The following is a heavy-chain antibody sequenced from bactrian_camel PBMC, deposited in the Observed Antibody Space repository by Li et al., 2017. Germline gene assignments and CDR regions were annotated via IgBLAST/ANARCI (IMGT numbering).Heavy chain of an antibody. J-gene: IGHJ6*01. D-gene: IGHD1*01. CDR3: ATVLQGTLCRWENFGY. V-gene: IGHV3S1*01. CDR2: IETDGSTT. Sequence: HVQLVESGGGSVQAGGSLRVSCATSGYTVNDYCMAWFRQSPGKEREGVAAIETDGSTTYADSVKGRFTISQDNAKNTVTLQMNSLKPEDTAMYSCATVLQGTLCRWENFGYWGQGTQVTVS. CDR1: GYTVNDYC.